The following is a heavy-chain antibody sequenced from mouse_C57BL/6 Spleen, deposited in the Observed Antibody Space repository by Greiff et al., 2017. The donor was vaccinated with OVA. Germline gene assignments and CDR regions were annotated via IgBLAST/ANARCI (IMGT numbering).Heavy chain of an antibody. CDR3: ARYWSHDY. CDR1: GYTFTDYY. Sequence: EVQLQQSGPELVKPGASVKISCKASGYTFTDYYMNWVKQSHGKSLEWIGDINPNNGGTSYNQKFKGKATLTVDKSSSTAYMELRSLTSEDSAVYYCARYWSHDYWGQGTTLTVSS. CDR2: INPNNGGT. J-gene: IGHJ2*01. V-gene: IGHV1-26*01.